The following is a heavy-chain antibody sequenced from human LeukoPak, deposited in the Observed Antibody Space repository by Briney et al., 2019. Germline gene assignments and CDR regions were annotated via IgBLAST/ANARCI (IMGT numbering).Heavy chain of an antibody. J-gene: IGHJ4*02. CDR2: INGDGSDT. CDR1: GFXFNNYW. V-gene: IGHV3-74*01. CDR3: VSSRYSGFGDY. D-gene: IGHD5-12*01. Sequence: PGGFLRLSCAASGFXFNNYWIHWVRQAPGKGLVWVSRINGDGSDTNYAGSVKGRFTISRDNAKNTVYLQMNSLRAEDTAVYYCVSSRYSGFGDYWGRGTLVTVSS.